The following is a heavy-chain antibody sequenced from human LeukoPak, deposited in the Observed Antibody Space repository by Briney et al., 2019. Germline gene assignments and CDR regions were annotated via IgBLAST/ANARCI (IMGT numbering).Heavy chain of an antibody. V-gene: IGHV4-34*01. J-gene: IGHJ5*02. CDR1: GGSFSGYY. Sequence: PSETLSLTCAVYGGSFSGYYWSWIRQPPGKGLEWIGEINHSGSTNYNPSLKSRVTISVDTSKNQFSLKLSSVTAADTAVYYCARKTRLSGWYFGAFWFDPRGQGTLVTVSS. CDR3: ARKTRLSGWYFGAFWFDP. CDR2: INHSGST. D-gene: IGHD6-19*01.